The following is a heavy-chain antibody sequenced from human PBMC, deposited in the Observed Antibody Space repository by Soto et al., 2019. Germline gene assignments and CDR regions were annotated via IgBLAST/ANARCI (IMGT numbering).Heavy chain of an antibody. D-gene: IGHD3-3*01. CDR3: ARDLEGVDY. J-gene: IGHJ4*02. CDR1: GFTFSSYA. CDR2: ISYDGSNK. Sequence: QVPLVESGGGVVQPGRSLRLSCAASGFTFSSYAMHWVRQAPGKGLEWVAVISYDGSNKYYADSVKGRFTISRDNAKNTLYLQMNSLRAEDTAVYYCARDLEGVDYWGRGTLVTVSS. V-gene: IGHV3-30-3*01.